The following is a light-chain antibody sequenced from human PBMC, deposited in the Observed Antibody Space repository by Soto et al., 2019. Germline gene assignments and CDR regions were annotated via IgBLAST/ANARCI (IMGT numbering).Light chain of an antibody. Sequence: QSALTQPASVAGSPGQSITISCTGTRSDVGGYKFVSWYQKHPGKVPKLLSYDVTHRPPGVSNGFSASKSANTASLTVSGLQAEDEGEYYCSSYTSTSTLVFGGGTKLTGL. CDR2: DVT. J-gene: IGLJ2*01. V-gene: IGLV2-14*01. CDR3: SSYTSTSTLV. CDR1: RSDVGGYKF.